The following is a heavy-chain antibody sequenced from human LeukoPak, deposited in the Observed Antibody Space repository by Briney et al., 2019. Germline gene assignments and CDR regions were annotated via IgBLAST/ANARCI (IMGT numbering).Heavy chain of an antibody. J-gene: IGHJ4*02. CDR1: GHTFTSYG. D-gene: IGHD6-19*01. CDR3: ATQYSSGHFTYYFDF. Sequence: ASVKVSCKTSGHTFTSYGISWVRQAPRQRLEWLGWISNYNGDTSYAQKFRGRVTMTRDTSTSTVYMDLRSLRSDDTAVYYCATQYSSGHFTYYFDFWGQGTLVTVSS. V-gene: IGHV1-18*01. CDR2: ISNYNGDT.